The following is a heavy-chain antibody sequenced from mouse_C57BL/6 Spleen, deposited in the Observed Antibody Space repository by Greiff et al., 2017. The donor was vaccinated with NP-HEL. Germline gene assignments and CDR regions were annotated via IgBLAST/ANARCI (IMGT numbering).Heavy chain of an antibody. CDR3: ALYYGSSYGAWFAY. J-gene: IGHJ3*01. V-gene: IGHV1-55*01. D-gene: IGHD1-1*01. CDR2: IYPGSGST. CDR1: GYTFTSYW. Sequence: QVHVKQPGAELVKPGASVKMSCKASGYTFTSYWITWVKQRPGQGLEWIGDIYPGSGSTNYNEKFKSKATLTVDTSSSTAYMQLSSLTSEDSAVYYCALYYGSSYGAWFAYWGQGTLVTVSA.